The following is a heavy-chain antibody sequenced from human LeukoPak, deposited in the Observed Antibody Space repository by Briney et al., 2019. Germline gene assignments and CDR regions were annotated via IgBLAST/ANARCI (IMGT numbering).Heavy chain of an antibody. D-gene: IGHD3-3*01. Sequence: PGGSLRLSCAASGFTFSSHSMNWVRQAPGKGLEWVSSVSSSSSYIYYADSVKGRFTISRDNAKNSLYLQMNSLRAEDTAVYYCASLWSGSDWYFDLWGRGTLVTVSS. CDR2: VSSSSSYI. V-gene: IGHV3-21*01. J-gene: IGHJ2*01. CDR1: GFTFSSHS. CDR3: ASLWSGSDWYFDL.